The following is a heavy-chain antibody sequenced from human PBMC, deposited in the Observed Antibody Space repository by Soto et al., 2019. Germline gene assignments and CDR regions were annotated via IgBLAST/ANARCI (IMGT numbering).Heavy chain of an antibody. CDR2: ISYDGSNK. CDR1: GFTFRSYA. CDR3: VRSMIIVVRLIGLDY. V-gene: IGHV3-30-3*01. J-gene: IGHJ4*02. Sequence: LRLSCGASGFTFRSYAMHWVRQTPGKGLEWVAVISYDGSNKHYADSVKGRFSISRDNSKNMLYLQMDSLSTEDTAVYYCVRSMIIVVRLIGLDYWGQGTLVTVSS. D-gene: IGHD3-22*01.